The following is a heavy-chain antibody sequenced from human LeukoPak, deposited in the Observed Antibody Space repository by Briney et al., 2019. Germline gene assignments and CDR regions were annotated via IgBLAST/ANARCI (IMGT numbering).Heavy chain of an antibody. CDR2: INPSPGST. Sequence: ASVKVSCKVSGYTFTNYYIHWVRQAPGQGLEWMGKINPSPGSTAYAERFQGRVTMTRDTSTSTVYMELSSLRSEDTAVYYCARDLRVGATKDVFGGAFDVWGQGTMVTVSS. D-gene: IGHD1-26*01. CDR3: ARDLRVGATKDVFGGAFDV. CDR1: GYTFTNYY. J-gene: IGHJ3*01. V-gene: IGHV1-46*01.